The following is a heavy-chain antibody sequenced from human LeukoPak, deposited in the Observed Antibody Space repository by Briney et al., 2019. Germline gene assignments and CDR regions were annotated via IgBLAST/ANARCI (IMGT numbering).Heavy chain of an antibody. CDR2: ISYDGSNK. V-gene: IGHV3-30*18. J-gene: IGHJ6*02. CDR3: ANEAGYCSSTSCSLYYFYDMDV. D-gene: IGHD2-2*01. Sequence: PGGSLRLSCAASGFTFTNYGMHWLRQAPGKGLEWVAVISYDGSNKFYADSVKGRFTISRDTSKNTLYLQMNSLRADDTAVYYCANEAGYCSSTSCSLYYFYDMDVWGQGTTVTVSS. CDR1: GFTFTNYG.